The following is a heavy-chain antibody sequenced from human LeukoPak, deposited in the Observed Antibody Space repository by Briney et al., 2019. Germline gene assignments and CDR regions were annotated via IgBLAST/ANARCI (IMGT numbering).Heavy chain of an antibody. Sequence: SETLSLTCTVSGGSISSYYWSWIRQPPGKGLEWIGYIYYSGSTNYNPSLKSRVTISVDTSKNQFSLKLSSVTAADTAVYYCARGLNYYGSGSYRDYWGQGTLVTVSS. V-gene: IGHV4-59*08. D-gene: IGHD3-10*01. J-gene: IGHJ4*02. CDR3: ARGLNYYGSGSYRDY. CDR2: IYYSGST. CDR1: GGSISSYY.